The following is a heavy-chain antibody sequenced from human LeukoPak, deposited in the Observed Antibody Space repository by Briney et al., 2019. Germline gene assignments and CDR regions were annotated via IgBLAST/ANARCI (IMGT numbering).Heavy chain of an antibody. CDR2: IWYDGSNK. D-gene: IGHD3-3*01. V-gene: IGHV3-33*01. Sequence: PGGSLRLSCAASGFTFSSYGMHWVRQAPGKGLEWVAVIWYDGSNKYYADSVKGRFTISRDNAKNSLYLQMNSLRAEDTAVYYCARPAIWFDPWGQGTLVTVSS. CDR3: ARPAIWFDP. J-gene: IGHJ5*02. CDR1: GFTFSSYG.